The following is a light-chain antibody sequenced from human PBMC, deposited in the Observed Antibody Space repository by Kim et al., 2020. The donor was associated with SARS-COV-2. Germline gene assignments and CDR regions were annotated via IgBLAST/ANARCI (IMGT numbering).Light chain of an antibody. V-gene: IGLV1-44*01. CDR3: AAWDDSLNGYWV. CDR2: HND. CDR1: SSNVGSNA. Sequence: ELTQPPSASGTPGQRVTISCSGSSSNVGSNAVNWYQQLPGTAPRLLIYHNDQRPSGVPDRFSGSKSGTSASLAISGLRSEDEADYYCAAWDDSLNGYWVFGGGTQLTVL. J-gene: IGLJ3*02.